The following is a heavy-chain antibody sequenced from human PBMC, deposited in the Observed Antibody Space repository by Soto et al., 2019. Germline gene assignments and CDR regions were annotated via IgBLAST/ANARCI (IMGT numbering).Heavy chain of an antibody. CDR3: ARELRAGYNSPDAFDI. Sequence: QVQLVQSGAEVKKPGSSVKVSCKASGGTFSSYAISWVRQAPGQGLEWMGGIIPIFGTANYAQKFQGRVTITXDEXAXTAYMERSSLRSEDTAVYYCARELRAGYNSPDAFDIWGQGTMVTVSS. J-gene: IGHJ3*02. CDR2: IIPIFGTA. CDR1: GGTFSSYA. D-gene: IGHD5-12*01. V-gene: IGHV1-69*05.